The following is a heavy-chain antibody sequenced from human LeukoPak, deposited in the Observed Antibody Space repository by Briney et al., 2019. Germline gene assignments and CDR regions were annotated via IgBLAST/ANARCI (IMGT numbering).Heavy chain of an antibody. CDR2: IYYSGST. Sequence: SQTPSLTCTVSGGSISSGGYYWSWIRQHPGKGLEWIGYIYYSGSTYYNPSLKSRVTISVDTSKNQFSLKLSSVTAADTAVYYCARGGAYYYYYGMDVWGQGTTVTVSS. CDR1: GGSISSGGYY. V-gene: IGHV4-31*03. J-gene: IGHJ6*02. CDR3: ARGGAYYYYYGMDV.